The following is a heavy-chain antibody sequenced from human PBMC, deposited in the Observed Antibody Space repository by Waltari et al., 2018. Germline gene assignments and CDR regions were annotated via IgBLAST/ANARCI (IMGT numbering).Heavy chain of an antibody. CDR3: ARRGIAAAGPSPYFDY. V-gene: IGHV4-39*01. CDR1: GGSISSSSYY. J-gene: IGHJ4*02. Sequence: QLQLQESGPGLVKPSETLSLTCTVSGGSISSSSYYWGWIRQPPGKGLEWIGSIYYSGSTYSNPSLKRRVTISVDTSKNQFALKLSSVTAADTAVYYCARRGIAAAGPSPYFDYWGQGTLVTVSS. CDR2: IYYSGST. D-gene: IGHD6-13*01.